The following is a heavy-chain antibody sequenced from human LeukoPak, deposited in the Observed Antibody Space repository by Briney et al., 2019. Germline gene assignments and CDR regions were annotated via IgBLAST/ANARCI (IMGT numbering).Heavy chain of an antibody. CDR2: ISVSGGST. D-gene: IGHD3-9*01. CDR3: AKGRRAPRYFDWLFTDY. V-gene: IGHV3-23*01. Sequence: GGSLRLSCAASGFTFSSYAMGGVRQAPGKGLEWVSAISVSGGSTYYADSVKVLFTISTDNSKKTLYLQMNSLRAEDTAVYYCAKGRRAPRYFDWLFTDYWGQGTLVTVSS. CDR1: GFTFSSYA. J-gene: IGHJ4*01.